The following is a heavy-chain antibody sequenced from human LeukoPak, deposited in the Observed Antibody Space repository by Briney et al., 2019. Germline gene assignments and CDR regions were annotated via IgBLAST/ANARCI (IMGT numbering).Heavy chain of an antibody. CDR3: ARLLPLQGGDV. CDR1: GASFTGYY. J-gene: IGHJ6*02. D-gene: IGHD2-15*01. CDR2: INHSGGT. V-gene: IGHV4-34*01. Sequence: SETLSLTCAVYGASFTGYYWSWFRQPPGKGLEWIGEINHSGGTNYNPSLKSRVTISLDTSNNQFSLKLSSVAAADTAVYYCARLLPLQGGDVWGQGTTVTVSS.